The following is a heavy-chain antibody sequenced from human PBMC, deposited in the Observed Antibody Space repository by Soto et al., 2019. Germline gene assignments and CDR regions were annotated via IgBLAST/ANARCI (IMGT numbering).Heavy chain of an antibody. J-gene: IGHJ5*02. CDR2: IYYSGST. Sequence: SETLSLTCTVSGGSISSGDYYWSWIRQPPGKCLEWIGYIYYSGSTYYNPSLKSRVTISVDTSKNQFSLKLSSVTAADTAVYYCARESWQYYGSVSYFGVDPWGQGTLVTVSS. V-gene: IGHV4-30-4*01. CDR3: ARESWQYYGSVSYFGVDP. CDR1: GGSISSGDYY. D-gene: IGHD3-10*01.